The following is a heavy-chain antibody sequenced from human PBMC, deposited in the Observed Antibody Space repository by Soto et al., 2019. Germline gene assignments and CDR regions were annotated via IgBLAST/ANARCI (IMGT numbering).Heavy chain of an antibody. J-gene: IGHJ4*02. CDR2: ISWNSGSI. Sequence: EVQLVESGGGLVQPGRSLRLSCAASGFTFDEYAMHWVRQAPGKGLEWVSGISWNSGSIGYADSVRGRFTISRDNAKNSLYLQMNSLRADDTVLYYCAKADYSSGSYWNGLGIVDYWGQGTLVTVSS. CDR3: AKADYSSGSYWNGLGIVDY. CDR1: GFTFDEYA. V-gene: IGHV3-9*01. D-gene: IGHD6-25*01.